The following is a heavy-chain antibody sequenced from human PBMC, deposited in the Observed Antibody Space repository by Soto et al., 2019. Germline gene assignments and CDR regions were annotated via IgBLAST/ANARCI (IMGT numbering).Heavy chain of an antibody. CDR1: GYTFTGYY. CDR2: INPNSGGT. D-gene: IGHD3-3*01. Sequence: ASVQVSCKASGYTFTGYYMHWVRQAPGQGLEWMGWINPNSGGTNYAQKFQGWVTMTRGTSISTAYMELSRLRSDDTAVYYCARGAPYYDFWSGYYTGYYGMDVWGQGTTVTVSS. CDR3: ARGAPYYDFWSGYYTGYYGMDV. V-gene: IGHV1-2*04. J-gene: IGHJ6*02.